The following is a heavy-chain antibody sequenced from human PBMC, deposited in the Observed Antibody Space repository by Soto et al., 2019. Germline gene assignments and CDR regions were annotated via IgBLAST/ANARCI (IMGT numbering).Heavy chain of an antibody. Sequence: KLPETLSLTCTVSGGSISSSSYYWGWIRQPPGKGLEWIGSIYYSGSTYYNPSLKSRVTISVDTSKNQFSLKLSSVTAADTAVYYCARLVGSSGYYDYWGQGTLVTVS. CDR1: GGSISSSSYY. CDR2: IYYSGST. J-gene: IGHJ4*02. V-gene: IGHV4-39*01. CDR3: ARLVGSSGYYDY. D-gene: IGHD3-22*01.